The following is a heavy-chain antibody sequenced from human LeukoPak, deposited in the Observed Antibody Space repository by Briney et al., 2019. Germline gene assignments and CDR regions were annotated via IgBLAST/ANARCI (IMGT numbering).Heavy chain of an antibody. V-gene: IGHV1-46*01. Sequence: ASVKVSCKASGYSFTSNYIHWVRQAPGQGLEWMGMIYPRDGSTSYAQKFQGRVTVTRDTSTSTVHMELSGLRSEDTAVYYCARGKDDYGDYPFDYWGQGTLVTVSS. J-gene: IGHJ4*02. D-gene: IGHD4-17*01. CDR3: ARGKDDYGDYPFDY. CDR2: IYPRDGST. CDR1: GYSFTSNY.